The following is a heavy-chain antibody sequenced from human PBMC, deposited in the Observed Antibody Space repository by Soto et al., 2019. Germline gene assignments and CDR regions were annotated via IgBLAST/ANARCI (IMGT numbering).Heavy chain of an antibody. J-gene: IGHJ4*02. CDR3: ARTAGYYGGRHLDN. CDR2: IDLDDDK. V-gene: IGHV2-70*04. Sequence: SGPTLVNPTRTLTLTCTFSGFSVSTAGMRGSWIRQPPGKALDWLARIDLDDDKFYSTSLKTRFTISKHTSKNQVVLTMTNMGTGDTATYYCARTAGYYGGRHLDNWDQGILVSVAS. D-gene: IGHD2-15*01. CDR1: GFSVSTAGMR.